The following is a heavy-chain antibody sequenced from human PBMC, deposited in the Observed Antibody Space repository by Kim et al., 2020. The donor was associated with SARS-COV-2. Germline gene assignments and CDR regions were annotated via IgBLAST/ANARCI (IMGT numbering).Heavy chain of an antibody. Sequence: GRFTISRDNSKNTLYLQMNSLRAEDTAVYYCARVAYDFWSGYYSDWYFDLWGRGTLVTVSS. J-gene: IGHJ2*01. CDR3: ARVAYDFWSGYYSDWYFDL. D-gene: IGHD3-3*01. V-gene: IGHV3-30*07.